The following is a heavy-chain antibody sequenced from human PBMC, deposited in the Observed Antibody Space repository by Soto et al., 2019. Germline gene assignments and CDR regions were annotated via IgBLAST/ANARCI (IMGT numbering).Heavy chain of an antibody. CDR2: IRNKANSYTT. CDR1: GFIFSDNH. V-gene: IGHV3-72*01. Sequence: PGGSLRLSCAASGFIFSDNHMDWVRQAPGKGLEWIGRIRNKANSYTTEYAASVKGRFTVSRDDSKNSLYLQMNSLKTEDTAVYYCSPDRGESYYPGWFDPWGQGTLVTVSS. CDR3: SPDRGESYYPGWFDP. J-gene: IGHJ5*02. D-gene: IGHD3-22*01.